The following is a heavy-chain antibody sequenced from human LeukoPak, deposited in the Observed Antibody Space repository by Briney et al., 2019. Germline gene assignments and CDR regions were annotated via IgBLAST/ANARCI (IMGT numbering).Heavy chain of an antibody. CDR3: ARDSRAAPGEYYFDY. J-gene: IGHJ4*02. Sequence: NPSETLSLTCTVSGGSISSYYRSWIRQPPGKGLEWIGYIYYSGSTNYNPSLKSRVTISVDTSKNQFSLKLSSVTAADTAVYYCARDSRAAPGEYYFDYWGQGTLVTVSS. V-gene: IGHV4-59*01. CDR2: IYYSGST. CDR1: GGSISSYY.